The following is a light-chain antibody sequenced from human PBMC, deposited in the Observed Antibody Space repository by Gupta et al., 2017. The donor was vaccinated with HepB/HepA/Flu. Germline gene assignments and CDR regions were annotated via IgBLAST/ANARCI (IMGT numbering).Light chain of an antibody. CDR3: QQDNNYPYT. Sequence: DIQMTQSPPTLSASVGDRVTITCRASQSISSWLAWYQQKPGKGPKVLIYEASSLEGGVPSRFSGSGSGTEFTLTISSLQPDDFATYYCQQDNNYPYTFGQGTKLEI. CDR1: QSISSW. CDR2: EAS. V-gene: IGKV1-5*03. J-gene: IGKJ2*01.